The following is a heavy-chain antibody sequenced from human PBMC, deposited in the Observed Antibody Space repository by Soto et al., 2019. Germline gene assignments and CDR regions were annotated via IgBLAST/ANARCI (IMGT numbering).Heavy chain of an antibody. Sequence: SETLSLTCSVSGGSINSRNYYWGWIRQPPGEGLEWIASVYYSGGTYYNPSLKSRVAISVDTANNQFSLKLSSVTAADTAVYYCARDGIRFLDWFDPWGQGTLVTVSS. D-gene: IGHD3-3*01. V-gene: IGHV4-39*07. J-gene: IGHJ5*02. CDR2: VYYSGGT. CDR1: GGSINSRNYY. CDR3: ARDGIRFLDWFDP.